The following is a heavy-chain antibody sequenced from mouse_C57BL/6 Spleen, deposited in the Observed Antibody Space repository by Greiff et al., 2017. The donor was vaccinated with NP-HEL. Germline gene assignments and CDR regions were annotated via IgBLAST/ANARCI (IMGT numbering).Heavy chain of an antibody. J-gene: IGHJ2*01. V-gene: IGHV1-50*01. CDR1: GYTFISYW. Sequence: VQLQQSGAELVKPGASVKLSCKASGYTFISYWMQWVKQRPGQGLEWIGEIDPSDSYTNYNQKFKGKATLTVDTSSSTAYMQLSSLTSEDSAVYYCARGNITTVVAGDFDYWGQGTTLTVSS. CDR2: IDPSDSYT. D-gene: IGHD1-1*01. CDR3: ARGNITTVVAGDFDY.